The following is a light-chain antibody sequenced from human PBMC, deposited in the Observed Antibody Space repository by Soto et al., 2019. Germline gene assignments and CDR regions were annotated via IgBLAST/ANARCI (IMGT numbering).Light chain of an antibody. J-gene: IGKJ1*01. CDR3: QQDGSSPGT. CDR2: GAS. Sequence: EIVLTQSPGTLSLSPGERATLSCRASQSVSSSYLAWYQQKPGQAPRLLIYGASSRATGIPDRFSGSGSGTDFTLTISRLEPEDFAVSYCQQDGSSPGTFGQGTMV. CDR1: QSVSSSY. V-gene: IGKV3-20*01.